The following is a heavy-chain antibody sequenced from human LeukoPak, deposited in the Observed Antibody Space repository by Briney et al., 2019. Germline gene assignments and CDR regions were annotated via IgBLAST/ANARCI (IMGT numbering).Heavy chain of an antibody. J-gene: IGHJ4*02. V-gene: IGHV4-34*01. D-gene: IGHD1-7*01. CDR2: INHSGRA. CDR3: ASVITGTTSGDY. Sequence: SETLSLTCAVYGGSFSGYYWSWIRQPPAKGLEWIGEINHSGRANYNPSLKSLVTITVDTTKNQFSLKLSSVTAADAAVYYWASVITGTTSGDYWGQGTLVTVSS. CDR1: GGSFSGYY.